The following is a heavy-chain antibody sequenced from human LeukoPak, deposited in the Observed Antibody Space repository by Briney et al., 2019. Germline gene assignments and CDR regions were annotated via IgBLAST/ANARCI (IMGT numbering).Heavy chain of an antibody. J-gene: IGHJ4*02. CDR3: AGDSSISWYVL. CDR1: GGSINSNSFF. V-gene: IGHV4-39*07. Sequence: KSSETLSLTCTVSGGSINSNSFFWGWIRQPPGRGLEWIGSISNSGSTYYNPSLKSRVTISIDTSKNQFSLKLNSVTAADTALYYCAGDSSISWYVLWGQGTLVTVSS. D-gene: IGHD6-13*01. CDR2: ISNSGST.